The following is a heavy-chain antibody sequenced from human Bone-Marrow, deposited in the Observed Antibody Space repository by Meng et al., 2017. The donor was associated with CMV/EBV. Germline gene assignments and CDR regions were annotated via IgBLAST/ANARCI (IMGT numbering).Heavy chain of an antibody. CDR2: IYSSGNT. J-gene: IGHJ5*02. CDR1: GGSISNYY. Sequence: SETLSLPCTVSGGSISNYYWSWIRQSPGRGLEWIGYIYSSGNTNYNPSLKSRVTISVDASKNQFSLRLSSVTAADTAIYYCARGSTRDKFDPWGQGTLVTVSS. D-gene: IGHD5-24*01. CDR3: ARGSTRDKFDP. V-gene: IGHV4-59*01.